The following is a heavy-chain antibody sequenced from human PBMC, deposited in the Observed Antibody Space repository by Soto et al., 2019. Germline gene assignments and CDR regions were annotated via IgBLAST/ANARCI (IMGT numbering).Heavy chain of an antibody. J-gene: IGHJ6*02. D-gene: IGHD2-15*01. V-gene: IGHV4-34*01. CDR3: VRGLRYSGMDV. Sequence: QVQLQQWGAGLLKPSETLSLTCAVSGGSFSAYYWTWIRQPPGRGLEWIGEIDHSGSTNYNPSLEGRVTMSIDTAKNRFSLTVTSVTAADTAVYYCVRGLRYSGMDVWVQGTTVTVS. CDR2: IDHSGST. CDR1: GGSFSAYY.